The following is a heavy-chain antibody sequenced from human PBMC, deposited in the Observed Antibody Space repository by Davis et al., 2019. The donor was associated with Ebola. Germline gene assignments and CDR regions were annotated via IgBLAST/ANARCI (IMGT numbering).Heavy chain of an antibody. CDR1: GYTFTSYG. D-gene: IGHD6-19*01. J-gene: IGHJ4*02. V-gene: IGHV7-4-1*02. Sequence: AASVKVSCKASGYTFTSYGISWVRQAPGQGLERMGWITTTSGNPTYAQGFRGRFVFSLDTSVSTAFLHINSLKAEDTAVYYCARGPPKTIAVAGYSDYWGQGTLVTVSS. CDR3: ARGPPKTIAVAGYSDY. CDR2: ITTTSGNP.